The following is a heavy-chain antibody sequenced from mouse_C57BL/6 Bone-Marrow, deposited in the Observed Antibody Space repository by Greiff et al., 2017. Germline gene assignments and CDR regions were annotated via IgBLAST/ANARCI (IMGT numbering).Heavy chain of an antibody. Sequence: QVQLKQPGAELVRPGTSVKLSCKASGYTFTSYWMHWVKQRPGQGLEWIGVLDPSASYTNYNQKFKGKATLTVDPSSSTAYMQLSSLTSEDAAVYYCARRLGQGYWGQGTTLTVSS. V-gene: IGHV1-59*01. J-gene: IGHJ2*01. D-gene: IGHD4-1*01. CDR1: GYTFTSYW. CDR2: LDPSASYT. CDR3: ARRLGQGY.